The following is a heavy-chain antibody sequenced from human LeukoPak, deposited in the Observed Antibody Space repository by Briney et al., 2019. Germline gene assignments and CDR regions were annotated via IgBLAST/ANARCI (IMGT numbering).Heavy chain of an antibody. J-gene: IGHJ4*02. Sequence: PGGSLRLSCAASGFTFSSYAMNWVRQAPGKGLEWVSAISGSDSTTYYADSVKGRFTISRDNSKNSLYLQMNSLRTEDTALYYCAKGNSIAVSAFFDYWGQGTLVTVSS. D-gene: IGHD6-19*01. V-gene: IGHV3-23*01. CDR2: ISGSDSTT. CDR1: GFTFSSYA. CDR3: AKGNSIAVSAFFDY.